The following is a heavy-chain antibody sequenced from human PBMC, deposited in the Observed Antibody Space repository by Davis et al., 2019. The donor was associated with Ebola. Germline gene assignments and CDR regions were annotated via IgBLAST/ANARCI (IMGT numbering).Heavy chain of an antibody. CDR2: INSDGSST. Sequence: GESLKISCAASGFTFDDYAMHWVRQAPGKGLVWVSRINSDGSSTSYADSVKGRFTISRDNAKNTLYLQMNSLRAEDTAVYYCAVTTIWGQGTLVTVSS. D-gene: IGHD5-12*01. J-gene: IGHJ4*02. CDR1: GFTFDDYA. V-gene: IGHV3-74*01. CDR3: AVTTI.